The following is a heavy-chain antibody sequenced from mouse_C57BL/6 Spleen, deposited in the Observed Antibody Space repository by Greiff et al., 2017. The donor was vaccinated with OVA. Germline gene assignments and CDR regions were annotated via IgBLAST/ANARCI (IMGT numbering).Heavy chain of an antibody. J-gene: IGHJ2*01. CDR1: GFTFSSYA. CDR2: ISSGGDYI. V-gene: IGHV5S21*01. Sequence: EVMLVESGEGLVKPGGSLKLSCAASGFTFSSYAMSWVRQTPEKRLEWVAYISSGGDYIYYADTVKGRFTISRDNSQNILYLQMNTLRAEDSATYYCVKGYYGYDLRYWGQGTTLTVSS. CDR3: VKGYYGYDLRY. D-gene: IGHD2-2*01.